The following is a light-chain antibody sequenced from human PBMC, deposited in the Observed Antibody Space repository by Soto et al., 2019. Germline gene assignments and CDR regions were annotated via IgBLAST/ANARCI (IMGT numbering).Light chain of an antibody. CDR1: QYINTR. CDR2: QTS. V-gene: IGKV3-11*01. Sequence: EIVLTQSPANLSSFPGDRVTLSCRASQYINTRLAWYQHRPGQAPRLLIYQTSLRAAGIPARFSASGSGTDFTLTISDVQPEDFALYYCHQRQSWPRTFGQGTKV. CDR3: HQRQSWPRT. J-gene: IGKJ1*01.